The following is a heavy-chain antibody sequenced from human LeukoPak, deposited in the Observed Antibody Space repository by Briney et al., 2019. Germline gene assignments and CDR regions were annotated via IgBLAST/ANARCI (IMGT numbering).Heavy chain of an antibody. Sequence: GGSLRLSCAASGFTFSSYSMNWVRQAPGKGMEWVSSISSSSSYIYYADSVKGRFTISRDNAKNSLYLQMNSLRAEDTAVYYCARDLNTIFGVEVFDYWGQGTLVTVSS. CDR1: GFTFSSYS. D-gene: IGHD3-3*01. CDR3: ARDLNTIFGVEVFDY. CDR2: ISSSSSYI. J-gene: IGHJ4*02. V-gene: IGHV3-21*01.